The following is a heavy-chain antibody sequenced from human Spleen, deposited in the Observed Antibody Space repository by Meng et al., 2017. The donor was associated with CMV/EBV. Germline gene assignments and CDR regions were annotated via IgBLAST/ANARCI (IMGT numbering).Heavy chain of an antibody. Sequence: GESLKISCAASGFTFSSYVMHWVRQAPGKGLEWVAFIQYDGSDEYYADSVKGRFTISRDNSKNTLYLQMNSLRGEDTAVYYCAKDDANWNIDCWDQGTLVTVSS. J-gene: IGHJ4*02. CDR2: IQYDGSDE. D-gene: IGHD1/OR15-1a*01. V-gene: IGHV3-30*02. CDR3: AKDDANWNIDC. CDR1: GFTFSSYV.